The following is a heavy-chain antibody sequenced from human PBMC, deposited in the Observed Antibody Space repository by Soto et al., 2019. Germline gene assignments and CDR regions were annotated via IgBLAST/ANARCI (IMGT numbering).Heavy chain of an antibody. CDR2: ISYDGSNK. Sequence: PGGSLRLSCAASGFTFSSYAMHWVRQAPGKGLEWVAVISYDGSNKYYADSVKGRFTISRDNSKNTLYLQMNSLRAEDTAVYYCARDGYSGSSEVIFDYWGQGTLVTVSS. CDR1: GFTFSSYA. J-gene: IGHJ4*02. V-gene: IGHV3-30-3*01. D-gene: IGHD1-26*01. CDR3: ARDGYSGSSEVIFDY.